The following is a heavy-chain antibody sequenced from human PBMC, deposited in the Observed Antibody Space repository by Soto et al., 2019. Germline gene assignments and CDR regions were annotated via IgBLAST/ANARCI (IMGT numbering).Heavy chain of an antibody. CDR2: IYYSGST. V-gene: IGHV4-61*01. J-gene: IGHJ6*02. CDR3: ARTRDRHSIYGMDV. CDR1: GGSVSSGSYY. D-gene: IGHD3-22*01. Sequence: PSESLSLTCTVSGGSVSSGSYYWSWIRPPPGQGLEWIGSIYYSGSTNSNPSLKSRVTISVDTSKNQFSLKLSSVTAADTAVYYCARTRDRHSIYGMDVWGQGTTVTVSS.